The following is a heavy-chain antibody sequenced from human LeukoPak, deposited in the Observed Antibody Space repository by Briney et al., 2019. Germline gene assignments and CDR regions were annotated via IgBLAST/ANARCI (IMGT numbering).Heavy chain of an antibody. CDR3: AREAAGQWFDP. CDR1: GDSISSSNW. V-gene: IGHV4-4*02. CDR2: IYHSGST. Sequence: PSETLSLTCAVSGDSISSSNWWTWVCQPPGKGLEWIGEIYHSGSTNYNPSLKSRLTMSLDKSKDQFSLKLTSVTAADTAVYYCAREAAGQWFDPWGQGTPVTVSS. J-gene: IGHJ5*02. D-gene: IGHD6-25*01.